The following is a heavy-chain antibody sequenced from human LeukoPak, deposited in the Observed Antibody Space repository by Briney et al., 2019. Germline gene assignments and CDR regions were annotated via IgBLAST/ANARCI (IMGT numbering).Heavy chain of an antibody. CDR2: IQSDGSKQ. CDR1: GFTFSTFG. CDR3: ARDVDTSSHSSQLDP. V-gene: IGHV3-33*01. J-gene: IGHJ5*02. Sequence: PGMSLRLSCATAGFTFSTFGIHWVRQTPGKGLEWAAAIQSDGSKQYYGDSVKGRFTISRDSSKNTVYLQMNSLRDEDTAVYYCARDVDTSSHSSQLDPWGQGTLVTVSS. D-gene: IGHD5-18*01.